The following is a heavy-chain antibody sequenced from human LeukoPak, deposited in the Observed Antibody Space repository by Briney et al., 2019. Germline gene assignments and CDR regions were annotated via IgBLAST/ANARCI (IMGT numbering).Heavy chain of an antibody. CDR1: GGSISDSDYY. CDR3: AREHREWLVRSYYYYGMDV. V-gene: IGHV4-39*07. CDR2: IYYSGYT. Sequence: PSETLSLTCTVSGGSISDSDYYWGWIRQPPGKGLEWIGSIYYSGYTYYNPSLKSRLTISVDKSKKQFSLKLSSVTAADTAVYYCAREHREWLVRSYYYYGMDVWGQGTTVTVSS. D-gene: IGHD6-19*01. J-gene: IGHJ6*02.